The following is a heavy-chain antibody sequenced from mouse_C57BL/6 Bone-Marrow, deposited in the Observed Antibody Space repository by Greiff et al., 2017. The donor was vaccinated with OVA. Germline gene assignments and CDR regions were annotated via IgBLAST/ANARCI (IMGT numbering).Heavy chain of an antibody. V-gene: IGHV1-72*01. J-gene: IGHJ4*01. CDR3: ASERTVVAPYAMDY. CDR1: GYTFTSYW. D-gene: IGHD1-1*01. Sequence: QVQLKQSGAELVKPGASVKLSCKASGYTFTSYWMHWVKQRPGRGLEWIGRIDPNSGGTKYNEKFKSKATLTVDKPSSTAYMQLSSLTSEDSAVYYCASERTVVAPYAMDYWGQGTSVTVSS. CDR2: IDPNSGGT.